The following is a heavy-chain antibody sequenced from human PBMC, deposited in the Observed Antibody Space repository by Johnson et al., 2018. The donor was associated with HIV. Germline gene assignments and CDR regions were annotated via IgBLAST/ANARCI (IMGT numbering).Heavy chain of an antibody. D-gene: IGHD1-1*01. V-gene: IGHV3-53*02. CDR3: AREEPRDNDAFDI. CDR2: IGGSDGSR. J-gene: IGHJ3*02. CDR1: GFTVSSNY. Sequence: VQLVETGGGLIQPGGSLRLSCAASGFTVSSNYMSWVRQAPGKGLEWVSDIGGSDGSRNYVDSVKGRFTISRDNSKNTLYPQMNSLRAEDTALYYCAREEPRDNDAFDIWGQGTMVTVSS.